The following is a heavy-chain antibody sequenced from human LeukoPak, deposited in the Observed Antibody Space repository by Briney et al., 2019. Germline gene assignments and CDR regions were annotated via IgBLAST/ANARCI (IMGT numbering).Heavy chain of an antibody. Sequence: SETLSLTCTVSGGSISSSSYYWGWIRQPPGKGLEWIGSIYYSGSTYYNPSLKSRVTISVDTSKNQFSLKLSSVTAADTAVYYCARDYYDSSGYGAFDIWGQGTMVTVSS. V-gene: IGHV4-39*02. D-gene: IGHD3-22*01. CDR2: IYYSGST. J-gene: IGHJ3*02. CDR3: ARDYYDSSGYGAFDI. CDR1: GGSISSSSYY.